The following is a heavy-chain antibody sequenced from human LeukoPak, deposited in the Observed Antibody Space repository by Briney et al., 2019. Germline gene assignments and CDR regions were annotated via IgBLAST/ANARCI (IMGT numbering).Heavy chain of an antibody. D-gene: IGHD3-22*01. CDR3: ARAPDYYDSSGYFPPNFVDY. Sequence: SVKVSCKASGGTFSSYAISWVRQAPGQGLEWMGRIIPIFGIANYAQKFQGRVTIAADKSTSTAYMELSSLRSEDTAVYYCARAPDYYDSSGYFPPNFVDYWGQGTLVTVSS. CDR1: GGTFSSYA. J-gene: IGHJ4*02. V-gene: IGHV1-69*04. CDR2: IIPIFGIA.